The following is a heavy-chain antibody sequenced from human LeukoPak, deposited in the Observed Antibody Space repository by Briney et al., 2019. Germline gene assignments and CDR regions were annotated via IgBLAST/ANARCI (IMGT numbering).Heavy chain of an antibody. V-gene: IGHV3-7*01. J-gene: IGHJ3*02. CDR2: IKEDGSEK. D-gene: IGHD3-22*01. CDR3: ARYYYNNDGYSEDAFDI. Sequence: GGSLRLSCAASGFTFSSYWMTWVCQAPGKGLEWVANIKEDGSEKNYLESMKGRFTISRDNAKNSLYLQMNSLRAEDTAIYYCARYYYNNDGYSEDAFDIWGQGTMVTVSS. CDR1: GFTFSSYW.